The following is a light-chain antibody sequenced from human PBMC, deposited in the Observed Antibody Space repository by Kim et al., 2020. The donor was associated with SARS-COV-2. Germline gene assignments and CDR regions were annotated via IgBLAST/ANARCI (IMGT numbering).Light chain of an antibody. CDR1: SGYSNSK. CDR2: VGTGGIVG. CDR3: GADHGSGSNFVCV. J-gene: IGLJ3*02. V-gene: IGLV9-49*01. Sequence: FTLLSGYSNSKVDWYQQRPGKGPRFVMRVGTGGIVGSKGDGIPDRFSVLGSGLNRYLTIKNIQEEDESDYHCGADHGSGSNFVCVFGGGTKLTVL.